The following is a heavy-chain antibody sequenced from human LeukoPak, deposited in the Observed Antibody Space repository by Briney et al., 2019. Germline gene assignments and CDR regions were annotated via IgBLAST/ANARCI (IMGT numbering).Heavy chain of an antibody. CDR1: GGSISSSSYY. D-gene: IGHD3-10*01. CDR3: ARLTYGSGSYYEYYYYYYMDV. Sequence: PSETLSPTCTVSGGSISSSSYYWGWIRQPPGTGLEWIGSVYYSGDTYYNPSLKSRVTISVDTSKNQFSLRLNSVTAADTAVYYCARLTYGSGSYYEYYYYYYMDVWGKGTTVTISS. J-gene: IGHJ6*03. V-gene: IGHV4-39*07. CDR2: VYYSGDT.